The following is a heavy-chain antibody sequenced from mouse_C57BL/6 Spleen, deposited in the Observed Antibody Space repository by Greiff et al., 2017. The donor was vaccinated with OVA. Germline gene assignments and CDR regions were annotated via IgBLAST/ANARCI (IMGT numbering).Heavy chain of an antibody. CDR3: ARGYYGSSYHWYFDV. CDR1: GYSITSGYY. CDR2: ISYDGSN. Sequence: EVKLMESGPGLVKPSQSLSLTCSVTGYSITSGYYWNWIRQFPGNKLEWMGYISYDGSNNYNPSLKNRISITRDTSKNQFFLKLNSVTTEDTATYYCARGYYGSSYHWYFDVWGTGTTVTVSS. J-gene: IGHJ1*03. D-gene: IGHD1-1*01. V-gene: IGHV3-6*01.